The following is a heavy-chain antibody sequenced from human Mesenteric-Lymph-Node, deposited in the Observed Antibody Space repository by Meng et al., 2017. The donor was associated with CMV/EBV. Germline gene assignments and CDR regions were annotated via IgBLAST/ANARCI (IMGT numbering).Heavy chain of an antibody. CDR3: ARDGCSSTSCPYYYYGMDV. V-gene: IGHV3-30*04. CDR2: ISYDGSNK. D-gene: IGHD2-2*01. Sequence: GGSLRLSCAASGFTFSSYAMHWVRQAPGKGLEWVAVISYDGSNKYYADSVKGRFTISRDNSKNTLYLQMNSLRAEDTAVYYCARDGCSSTSCPYYYYGMDVWGQGTTVTVSS. J-gene: IGHJ6*02. CDR1: GFTFSSYA.